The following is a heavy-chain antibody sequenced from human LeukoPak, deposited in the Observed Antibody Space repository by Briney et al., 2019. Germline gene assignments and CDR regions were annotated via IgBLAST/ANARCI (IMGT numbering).Heavy chain of an antibody. CDR3: ARDGPAYSFED. CDR1: GFIFSTYG. V-gene: IGHV3-48*03. Sequence: GGSLRLSCAASGFIFSTYGMHWVRQAPGKGLEWVSYISTSGSTIYYAASVKGRFTFSRDNARNSLFLQMNRLRAEDTAVYYCARDGPAYSFEDWGQGTLVTVSS. D-gene: IGHD2-21*01. J-gene: IGHJ4*02. CDR2: ISTSGSTI.